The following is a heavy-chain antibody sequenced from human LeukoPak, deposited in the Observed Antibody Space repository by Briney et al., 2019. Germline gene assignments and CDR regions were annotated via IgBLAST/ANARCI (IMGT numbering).Heavy chain of an antibody. CDR2: ISAYNGNT. D-gene: IGHD5-18*01. Sequence: ASVKVSCKASGYTFTSYGISWVRQAPGQGLEWMGWISAYNGNTNYAQKLQGRVTMTTDTSTSTAYMELRSLRSDDTAVYYCARDSYSYGNSYYYYYMDVWGKGTTVTVSS. CDR1: GYTFTSYG. V-gene: IGHV1-18*01. CDR3: ARDSYSYGNSYYYYYMDV. J-gene: IGHJ6*03.